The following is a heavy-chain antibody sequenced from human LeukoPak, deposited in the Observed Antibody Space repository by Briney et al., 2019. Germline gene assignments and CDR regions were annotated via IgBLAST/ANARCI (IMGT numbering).Heavy chain of an antibody. CDR1: GYSFTSYW. D-gene: IGHD3-22*01. CDR2: IYPGDSDT. V-gene: IGHV5-51*01. J-gene: IGHJ1*01. Sequence: GESLKISCKGSGYSFTSYWIGWVRQMPGKGLEWMGIIYPGDSDTRYSPSFQGQVTISADKSISTAYLQWSSLKASGTAMYYCASADYYDSSGYYLIAEYFQHWGQGTLVTVSS. CDR3: ASADYYDSSGYYLIAEYFQH.